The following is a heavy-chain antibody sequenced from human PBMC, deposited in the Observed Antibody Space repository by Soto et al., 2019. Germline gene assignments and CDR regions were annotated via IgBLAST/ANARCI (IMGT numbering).Heavy chain of an antibody. CDR3: AAWRGITMVRGVIRFDY. J-gene: IGHJ4*02. D-gene: IGHD3-10*01. Sequence: SVKVSCKASGFTFTSSAVQWVRQARGQRLEWIGWIVVGSGNTNYAQKFQERVTITRDMSTSTAYMELSSLRSEDTAVYYCAAWRGITMVRGVIRFDYWGQGTLVTVSS. CDR2: IVVGSGNT. V-gene: IGHV1-58*01. CDR1: GFTFTSSA.